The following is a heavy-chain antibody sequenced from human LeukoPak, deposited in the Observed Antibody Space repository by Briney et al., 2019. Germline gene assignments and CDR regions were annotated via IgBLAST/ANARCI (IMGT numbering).Heavy chain of an antibody. CDR3: ARAGAEYYDFWSGYYGAFDI. Sequence: SETLSLTCTVSGGSISSYYWSWIRQPPGKGLEWIGYIYYSGSTNYNPSLKSRVTISVDTSKNQFSLKLSSVTAADTAVYYCARAGAEYYDFWSGYYGAFDIWGQGTMVTVSS. J-gene: IGHJ3*02. CDR1: GGSISSYY. D-gene: IGHD3-3*01. V-gene: IGHV4-59*08. CDR2: IYYSGST.